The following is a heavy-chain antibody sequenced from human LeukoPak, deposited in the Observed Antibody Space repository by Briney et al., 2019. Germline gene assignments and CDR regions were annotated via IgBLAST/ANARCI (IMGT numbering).Heavy chain of an antibody. V-gene: IGHV1-18*01. D-gene: IGHD2-2*01. CDR3: ARDPNKYHLHRDGFDI. CDR2: ISAYNGNT. CDR1: GYTFTSYG. J-gene: IGHJ3*02. Sequence: ASVKVSCKASGYTFTSYGISWVRQAPGQGLEWMGWISAYNGNTNYAQKLQGRVTMTTDTSTSTAYMELRSLRSDDTAVYYCARDPNKYHLHRDGFDIWGQGTMVTVSS.